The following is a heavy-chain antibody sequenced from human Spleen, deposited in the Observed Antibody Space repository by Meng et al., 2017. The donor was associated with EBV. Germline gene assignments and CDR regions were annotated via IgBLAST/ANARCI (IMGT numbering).Heavy chain of an antibody. D-gene: IGHD2-21*02. Sequence: QGPLVQSGPEVKRPGSSVKVSCKTPGGPFRHQAVSWVRQVPGQGLEWLGRINPSSGGTDSAQKFQGRVTMTRDTSISTAYMELTSLRSDDTAIYYCARSIFSNDFFNWGQGTLVTVSS. J-gene: IGHJ4*02. CDR3: ARSIFSNDFFN. CDR2: INPSSGGT. V-gene: IGHV1-2*06. CDR1: GGPFRHQA.